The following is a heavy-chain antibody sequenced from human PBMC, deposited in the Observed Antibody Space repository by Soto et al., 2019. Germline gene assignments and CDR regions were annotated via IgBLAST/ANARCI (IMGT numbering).Heavy chain of an antibody. CDR3: ARDSSGWYWFDP. CDR2: INHSGST. V-gene: IGHV4-34*01. J-gene: IGHJ5*02. D-gene: IGHD6-19*01. Sequence: SETLSLTCAVYGGSFSGYYWSWIRQPPGRGLEWIGEINHSGSTNYNPSLKSRVTISVDTSKSQFSLKLSSVTAADTAVYYCARDSSGWYWFDPWGQGTLVTVSS. CDR1: GGSFSGYY.